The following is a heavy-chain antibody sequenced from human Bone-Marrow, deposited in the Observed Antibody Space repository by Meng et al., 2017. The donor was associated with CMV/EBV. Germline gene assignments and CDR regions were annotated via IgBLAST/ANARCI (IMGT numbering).Heavy chain of an antibody. V-gene: IGHV1-2*02. D-gene: IGHD6-19*01. J-gene: IGHJ4*02. CDR1: TCTGCY. CDR3: ARDQYFGGYSSGWRPFDY. Sequence: TCTGCYMHWERQAPGQGLEWVGWVNPSSGGTSYAQKFQGRVAMTRDTSISTAYMELSRLRSDDTAVYYCARDQYFGGYSSGWRPFDYWGQGTLVTVSS. CDR2: VNPSSGGT.